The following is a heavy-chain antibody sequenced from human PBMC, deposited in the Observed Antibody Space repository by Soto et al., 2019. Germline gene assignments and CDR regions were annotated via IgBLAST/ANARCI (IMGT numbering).Heavy chain of an antibody. Sequence: GSGPTLVNPTQTLTLTCTFSGFSLNTNGVGVGWIRQPPGKALEWLALVYWDNDKRYSPSLKRRLTITKDTSKNQVVLTMTDMDPVDTGTYYCAHRHTETRISADYYYYGMDVWGQGTTVTVSS. D-gene: IGHD2-2*01. CDR3: AHRHTETRISADYYYYGMDV. CDR2: VYWDNDK. J-gene: IGHJ6*02. CDR1: GFSLNTNGVG. V-gene: IGHV2-5*02.